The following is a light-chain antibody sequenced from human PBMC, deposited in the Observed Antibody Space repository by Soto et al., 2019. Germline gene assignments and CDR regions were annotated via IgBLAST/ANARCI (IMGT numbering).Light chain of an antibody. CDR2: DAS. CDR1: QSVSSSY. CDR3: QQYGSSPLYT. Sequence: EIVLTQSPGTLSLSPGERATLSCRASQSVSSSYLAWYQQKPGQAPRLLIYDASIRATGIPDRFSGSGSGTDFTLTISRLQPEDFAVYYCQQYGSSPLYTFGQGTKLEIK. J-gene: IGKJ2*01. V-gene: IGKV3-20*01.